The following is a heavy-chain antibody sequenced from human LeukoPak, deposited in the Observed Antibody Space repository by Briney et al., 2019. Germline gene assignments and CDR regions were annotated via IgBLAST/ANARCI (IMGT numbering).Heavy chain of an antibody. D-gene: IGHD6-13*01. Sequence: PSETLSLTCAVYGGSFSGYYWSWIRQPPGKGLEWIGEINHSGSTNYNPSLKSRVTISVDTSKNQFSLKLSSVTAADTAVYYCARGARWLAAAGRRDQRNWFDPWGQGTLVTVSS. CDR3: ARGARWLAAAGRRDQRNWFDP. CDR1: GGSFSGYY. J-gene: IGHJ5*02. CDR2: INHSGST. V-gene: IGHV4-34*01.